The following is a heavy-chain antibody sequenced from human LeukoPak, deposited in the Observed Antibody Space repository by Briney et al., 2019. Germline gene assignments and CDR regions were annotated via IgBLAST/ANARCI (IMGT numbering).Heavy chain of an antibody. V-gene: IGHV3-74*01. CDR3: ARGRFGELSVATFDI. D-gene: IGHD3-10*01. J-gene: IGHJ3*02. Sequence: PGGSLRLSCAASGFTFSSHWMHWVRQAQGKGLVWVSRIKSDASSTSYAESVKGRFTISRDNAKNTLYLQMNDLRVEDTAVYYCARGRFGELSVATFDIWGQGTMVTVSS. CDR2: IKSDASST. CDR1: GFTFSSHW.